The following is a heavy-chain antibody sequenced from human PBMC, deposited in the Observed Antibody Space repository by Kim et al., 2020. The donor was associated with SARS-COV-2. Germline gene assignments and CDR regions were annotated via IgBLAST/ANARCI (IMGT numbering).Heavy chain of an antibody. CDR1: GFSLSTSGVG. V-gene: IGHV2-5*02. CDR2: IYWDDDK. D-gene: IGHD3-16*01. Sequence: SGPTLVNPTQTLTLTCTFSGFSLSTSGVGVGWIRQPPGKALEWLALIYWDDDKRYSPSLKSRLTITKDTSKNQVVLTMTNMDPVDTATYYCAHSQQPAEGDYYVWGRPQTYFDYWGQGTLVTVSS. J-gene: IGHJ4*02. CDR3: AHSQQPAEGDYYVWGRPQTYFDY.